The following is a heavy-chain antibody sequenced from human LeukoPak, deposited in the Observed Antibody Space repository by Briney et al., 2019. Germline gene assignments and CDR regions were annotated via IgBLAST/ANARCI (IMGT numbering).Heavy chain of an antibody. CDR2: IYSGGST. J-gene: IGHJ4*02. Sequence: PGGSLRLSCASSEFSVGSNYMTWVRQAPGKGLEWVSLIYSGGSTYYADSVKGRVTISRDNSKNTLYLQMNSLRAEDTAVYYCAREAYSGSSDFDYWGQGTLVTVSS. D-gene: IGHD1-26*01. CDR3: AREAYSGSSDFDY. V-gene: IGHV3-66*01. CDR1: EFSVGSNY.